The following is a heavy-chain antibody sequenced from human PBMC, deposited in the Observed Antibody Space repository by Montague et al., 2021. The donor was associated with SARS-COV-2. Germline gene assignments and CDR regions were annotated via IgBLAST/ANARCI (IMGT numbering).Heavy chain of an antibody. CDR2: IHSACRRS. Sequence: SLRLSCAASGFTFSGSPMSWVRQAPGEGLEWVSVIHSACRRSYYXHSXEGRFTISRDNSKNTVYLQMNNLRAEDTAVYYCAKVGDIMAGFSLVNLDHWGQGILVIVSS. J-gene: IGHJ4*02. CDR1: GFTFSGSP. CDR3: AKVGDIMAGFSLVNLDH. D-gene: IGHD3-9*01. V-gene: IGHV3-23*03.